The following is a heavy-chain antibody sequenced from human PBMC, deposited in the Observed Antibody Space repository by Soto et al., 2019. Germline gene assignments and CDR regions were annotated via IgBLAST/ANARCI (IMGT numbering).Heavy chain of an antibody. D-gene: IGHD4-4*01. V-gene: IGHV4-59*12. CDR1: GGSLGGSY. CDR2: IDNTGST. J-gene: IGHJ3*02. Sequence: SGTLSLTCSVCGGSLGGSYWNWIRRPPGKGLEWIGYIDNTGSTNYNPSLKTRLTMSVDKSKNQFSLKLSSVTAADTAVYYCARDVTTFAFDIWGQGTMVTVSS. CDR3: ARDVTTFAFDI.